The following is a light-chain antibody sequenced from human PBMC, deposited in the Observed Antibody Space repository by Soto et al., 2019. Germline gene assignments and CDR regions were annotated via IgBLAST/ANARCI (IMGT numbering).Light chain of an antibody. CDR2: DVS. CDR3: KKYGNTHLT. CDR1: QSVRNNY. Sequence: EIVLTQSPGTLSLSPGERATLSCRASQSVRNNYLVWYQQRPGQPPRFLMYDVSTRAAGIPDRFHGSGSGTDFTLTISRLEPEDFVVYYCKKYGNTHLTFGGETKVEIE. J-gene: IGKJ4*01. V-gene: IGKV3-20*01.